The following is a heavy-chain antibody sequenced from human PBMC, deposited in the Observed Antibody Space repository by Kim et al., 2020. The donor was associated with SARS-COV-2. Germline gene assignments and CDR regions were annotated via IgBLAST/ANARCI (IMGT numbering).Heavy chain of an antibody. V-gene: IGHV3-30*18. CDR3: AKGVSSGWLNFFDS. Sequence: GGSLRLSCAVSGFSFSNYGMHWLRQAPGKGLEWLGVISNDGIDKFYAESVKGRFTISRDNSNNIVYVQMKSLRPEDTAIYYCAKGVSSGWLNFFDSWGRGTLVTVAS. CDR2: ISNDGIDK. J-gene: IGHJ4*02. CDR1: GFSFSNYG. D-gene: IGHD6-19*01.